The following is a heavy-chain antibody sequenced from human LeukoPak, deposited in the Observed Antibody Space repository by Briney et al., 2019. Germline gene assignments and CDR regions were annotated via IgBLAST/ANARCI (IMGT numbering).Heavy chain of an antibody. Sequence: GGSLRLSCAASGFTFSSYDMHWVRQAPGKGLEWVAFIRYDGSNKYYADSVKGRFTISRDNSKNTLYLQMNSLRAEDTAVYYCAKITMVRGVVDYWGQGTLVTVSS. CDR1: GFTFSSYD. CDR2: IRYDGSNK. V-gene: IGHV3-30*02. J-gene: IGHJ4*02. CDR3: AKITMVRGVVDY. D-gene: IGHD3-10*01.